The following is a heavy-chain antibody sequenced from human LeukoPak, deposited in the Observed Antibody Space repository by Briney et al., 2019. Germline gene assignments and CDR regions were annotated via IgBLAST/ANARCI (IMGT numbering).Heavy chain of an antibody. Sequence: SETLSLTCTVSGGSISSGSHHWGWFRQSPGKGLEWIGSIYDSRTIYYNPSLNSRVTISAVTSKNQFSLQLNSVTAADTAVYYCARLGQYYGSGSYATDAFDIWGQGTMVTVSS. J-gene: IGHJ3*02. CDR1: GGSISSGSHH. CDR3: ARLGQYYGSGSYATDAFDI. D-gene: IGHD3-10*01. CDR2: IYDSRTI. V-gene: IGHV4-39*01.